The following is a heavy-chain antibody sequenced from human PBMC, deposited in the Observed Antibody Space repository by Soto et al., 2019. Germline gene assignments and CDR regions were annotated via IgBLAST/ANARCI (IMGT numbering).Heavy chain of an antibody. CDR3: TGITWFRGMDV. D-gene: IGHD3-10*01. CDR2: TYYKSKWNN. CDR1: GDSVSSNSAG. Sequence: SQTLSLTCVISGDSVSSNSAGWNWIRQSPSRGLEWLGRTYYKSKWNNDYALSVKSRVTINPDTSKNQFSLHLYSVTPEDTAVYYCTGITWFRGMDVWGQGTPVTVSS. V-gene: IGHV6-1*01. J-gene: IGHJ6*02.